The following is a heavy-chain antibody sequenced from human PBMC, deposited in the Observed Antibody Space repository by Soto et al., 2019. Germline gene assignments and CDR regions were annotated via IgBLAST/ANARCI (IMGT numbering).Heavy chain of an antibody. CDR1: GFTFSSYA. Sequence: GGSLRLSCAASGFTFSSYAMSWVRQAPGKGLEWVSAISGSGGSTYYADSVKGRFTISRDNSKNTLYLQMNSLRAEDTAVYYCAKYRTFGYSSSSTALDYWGQGTLVTVSS. CDR2: ISGSGGST. D-gene: IGHD6-13*01. J-gene: IGHJ4*02. V-gene: IGHV3-23*01. CDR3: AKYRTFGYSSSSTALDY.